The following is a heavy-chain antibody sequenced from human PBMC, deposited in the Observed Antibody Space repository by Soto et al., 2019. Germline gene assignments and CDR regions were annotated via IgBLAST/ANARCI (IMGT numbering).Heavy chain of an antibody. CDR3: ARDRALELGDY. CDR2: ISAYNGNT. CDR1: GYSFTSYG. V-gene: IGHV1-18*01. D-gene: IGHD1-7*01. J-gene: IGHJ4*02. Sequence: QVQLVQSGAEVKKPGASVKVSCKASGYSFTSYGISWVRQAPGQGLEWMGWISAYNGNTNYAQKFQGRVTMTTDTSTSTVYRELWSLRSDDTAVYYFARDRALELGDYWGQGTLVTVSS.